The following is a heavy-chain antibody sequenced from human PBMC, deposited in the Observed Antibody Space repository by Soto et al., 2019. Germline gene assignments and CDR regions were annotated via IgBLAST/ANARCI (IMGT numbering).Heavy chain of an antibody. Sequence: RASVKVSCKASGGTFSSYAISWVRQAPGQGLEWMGGIIPIFGTANYAQKFQGRVTITADESTSTAYMELSSLRSEDTAVYYCARSIAARQPAYYYYYGMDVWGQGTTVTVSS. J-gene: IGHJ6*02. V-gene: IGHV1-69*13. CDR1: GGTFSSYA. CDR2: IIPIFGTA. D-gene: IGHD6-6*01. CDR3: ARSIAARQPAYYYYYGMDV.